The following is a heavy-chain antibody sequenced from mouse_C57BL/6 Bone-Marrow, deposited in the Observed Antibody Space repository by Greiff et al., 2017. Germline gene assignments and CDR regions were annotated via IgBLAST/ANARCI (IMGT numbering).Heavy chain of an antibody. CDR1: GYTFTSYW. CDR3: AIYYGSSGDY. Sequence: QVQLQQPVAELVMPGASVKLSCKASGYTFTSYWMHWVKQRPGQGLEWIGEIDPSDSYTNYNQKFKGKSTVTVDKSSSTAYMQLSSLTAEDSAVYYCAIYYGSSGDYWGQGTSVTVSS. J-gene: IGHJ4*01. V-gene: IGHV1-69*01. D-gene: IGHD1-1*01. CDR2: IDPSDSYT.